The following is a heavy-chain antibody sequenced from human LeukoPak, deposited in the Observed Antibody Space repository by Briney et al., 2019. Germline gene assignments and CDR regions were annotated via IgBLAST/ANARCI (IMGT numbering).Heavy chain of an antibody. V-gene: IGHV4-30-4*01. CDR3: ARESSGSYMPWIDY. J-gene: IGHJ4*02. D-gene: IGHD1-26*01. Sequence: SETLSLTCTVSGGSISSGDYYWSWIRQPPGKGLEWIGYIYYSGSTYYNPSLKSRVTISVDTSKNQFSLKLSSVTAADTAVYYCARESSGSYMPWIDYWGQGTLVTVSS. CDR2: IYYSGST. CDR1: GGSISSGDYY.